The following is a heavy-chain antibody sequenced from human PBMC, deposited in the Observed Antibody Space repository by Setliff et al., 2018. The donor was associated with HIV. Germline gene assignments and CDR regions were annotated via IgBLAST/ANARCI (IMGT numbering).Heavy chain of an antibody. CDR3: ARNFGGISPFDL. CDR1: GGSISGYY. Sequence: SETLSLTCTVSGGSISGYYWSWIRQPPGKGLEWIGYIYGQGGTHYNPSLKSRLTMSLDTSRNEFFMELASVTAADTAVYYCARNFGGISPFDLWGQGTLVTVSS. D-gene: IGHD3-16*01. V-gene: IGHV4-4*09. J-gene: IGHJ4*02. CDR2: IYGQGGT.